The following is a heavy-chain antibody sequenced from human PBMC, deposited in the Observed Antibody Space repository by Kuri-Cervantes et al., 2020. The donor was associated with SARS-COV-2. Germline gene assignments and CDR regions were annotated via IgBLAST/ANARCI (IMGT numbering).Heavy chain of an antibody. CDR3: AKDLLDYDFWSGYYTGVDY. CDR1: GFTFDDYA. J-gene: IGHJ4*02. V-gene: IGHV3-23*01. D-gene: IGHD3-3*01. Sequence: GESLKISCAASGFTFDDYAMHWVRQAPGKGLEWVSAISGSGGSTYYADSVKGRFTISRDNSKNTLYLQMNSLRAEDTAVYYCAKDLLDYDFWSGYYTGVDYWGQGTLVTVS. CDR2: ISGSGGST.